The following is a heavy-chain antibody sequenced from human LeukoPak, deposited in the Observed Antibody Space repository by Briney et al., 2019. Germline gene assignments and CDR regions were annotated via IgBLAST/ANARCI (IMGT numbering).Heavy chain of an antibody. V-gene: IGHV5-51*01. CDR2: IYPADSDT. J-gene: IGHJ4*02. D-gene: IGHD2-15*01. CDR3: ARIGGQFADY. CDR1: GYSFSTYW. Sequence: GESLQISCKSSGYSFSTYWIGWVRQMPGKGLEWMGIIYPADSDTKYSPSFQGHVNFSADKSISTAYLQWSSLKASDTAMYYCARIGGQFADYWGQGTLVTVSS.